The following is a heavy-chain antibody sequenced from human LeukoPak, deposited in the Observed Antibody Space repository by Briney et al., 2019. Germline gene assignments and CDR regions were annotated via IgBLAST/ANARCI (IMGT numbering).Heavy chain of an antibody. J-gene: IGHJ4*02. CDR1: GFTVSSNY. Sequence: GGSLRLSCAASGFTVSSNYMSWVRQAPGKGLEWVSVIYSGGSTYYADSVEGRFTISRDNSKNTLYLQMNSLRAEDTAVYYCARLGPYYGLKNWGQGTLVTVSS. V-gene: IGHV3-53*01. D-gene: IGHD3-10*01. CDR2: IYSGGST. CDR3: ARLGPYYGLKN.